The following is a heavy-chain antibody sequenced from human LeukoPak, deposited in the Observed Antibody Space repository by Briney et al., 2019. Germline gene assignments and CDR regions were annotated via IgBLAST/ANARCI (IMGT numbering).Heavy chain of an antibody. V-gene: IGHV4-59*01. CDR1: GGSISSYY. CDR3: ARDLSHYDILTGYYNWFDP. Sequence: PSETLSLTCTVSGGSISSYYWNWIRQPPGKGLEWIGYIYYSGSTNYNPSLKSRVTISVDTSKNQFSLKLSSVTAADTAVYYCARDLSHYDILTGYYNWFDPWGQGTLVTVSS. D-gene: IGHD3-9*01. CDR2: IYYSGST. J-gene: IGHJ5*02.